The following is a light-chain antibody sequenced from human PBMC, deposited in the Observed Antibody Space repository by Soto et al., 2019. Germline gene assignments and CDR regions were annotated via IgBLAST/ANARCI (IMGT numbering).Light chain of an antibody. CDR3: QQYKNWPPFT. V-gene: IGKV3-15*01. J-gene: IGKJ5*01. CDR1: QSISRR. CDR2: GAS. Sequence: EIVMTQSPATLSVSPGERATLSCRASQSISRRLAWYQQKPGQAPRLLIYGASTRATGIPARFSGSGSETEFTLTISSLQYEDFAVYYCQQYKNWPPFTFGQGTRLEIK.